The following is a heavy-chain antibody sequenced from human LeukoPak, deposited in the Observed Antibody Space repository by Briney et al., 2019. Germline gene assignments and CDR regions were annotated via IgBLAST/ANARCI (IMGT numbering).Heavy chain of an antibody. CDR1: GFTFSSYG. J-gene: IGHJ5*01. CDR2: ISYDGSNK. Sequence: GGSLRLSCAASGFTFSSYGMHWVRQAPGKGLEWVAVISYDGSNKYYADTVKGRFTISRDNSKNTLYLQMNSLRAEDTAVYYCAKGGYGSAWTFDCWGQGTLVTVPA. D-gene: IGHD6-25*01. CDR3: AKGGYGSAWTFDC. V-gene: IGHV3-30*18.